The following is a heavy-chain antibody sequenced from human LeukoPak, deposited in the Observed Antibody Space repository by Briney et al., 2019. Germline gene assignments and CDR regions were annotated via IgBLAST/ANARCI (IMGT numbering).Heavy chain of an antibody. CDR3: ARGRYDSSGYYLFDY. D-gene: IGHD3-22*01. Sequence: SETLSLTCTVSGGSISSGGYYWSWIRQHPGKGLEWTGYIYYSGSTYYNPSLKSRVTISVDTSKNQFSLKLSSVTAADTAVYYCARGRYDSSGYYLFDYWGQGTLVTVSS. J-gene: IGHJ4*02. V-gene: IGHV4-31*03. CDR2: IYYSGST. CDR1: GGSISSGGYY.